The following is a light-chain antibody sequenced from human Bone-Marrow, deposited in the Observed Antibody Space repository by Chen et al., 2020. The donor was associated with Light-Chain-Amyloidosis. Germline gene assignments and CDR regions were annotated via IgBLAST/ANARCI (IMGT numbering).Light chain of an antibody. V-gene: IGKV1-6*02. CDR2: AAS. Sequence: AIQMTQSPSSLSTSVGDRVTITCRASQGIRNDLNWYQQKPGKAPKLLIKAASPLQSGGPTRFRGRGSGTDFSLTISSLQPEDVATYYCLQEYNYPWTFGQGTKVEIK. CDR3: LQEYNYPWT. J-gene: IGKJ1*01. CDR1: QGIRND.